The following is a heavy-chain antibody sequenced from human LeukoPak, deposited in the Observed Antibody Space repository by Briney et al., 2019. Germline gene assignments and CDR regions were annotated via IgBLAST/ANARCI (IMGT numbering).Heavy chain of an antibody. CDR3: AKDDAWGRYKD. Sequence: GGSLRLACAASGFTFSSHGMNWVRQAPWKGLEWVSGISPSGGITYYTDSVKGRFTISRGNSKNTVSLQMNSLRGEDTAVYYCAKDDAWGRYKDWGQGTLVTVS. V-gene: IGHV3-23*01. CDR1: GFTFSSHG. CDR2: ISPSGGIT. D-gene: IGHD3-16*01. J-gene: IGHJ1*01.